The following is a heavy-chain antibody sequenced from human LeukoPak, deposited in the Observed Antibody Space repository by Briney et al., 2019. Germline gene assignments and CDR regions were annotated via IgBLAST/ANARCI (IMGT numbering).Heavy chain of an antibody. CDR3: ARFPFGYGSYYFDY. D-gene: IGHD3-10*01. Sequence: GESLKISCKGSGDTFTSYWIGWVRQMPGKGLEWMGIIYPGDSDTRYSPSFQGQVTISADRSISTAYLQWSSLKASDTAMYYCARFPFGYGSYYFDYWGQGTLVTVSS. CDR1: GDTFTSYW. J-gene: IGHJ4*02. CDR2: IYPGDSDT. V-gene: IGHV5-51*01.